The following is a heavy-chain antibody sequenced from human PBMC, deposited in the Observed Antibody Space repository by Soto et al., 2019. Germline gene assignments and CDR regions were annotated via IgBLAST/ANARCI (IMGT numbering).Heavy chain of an antibody. V-gene: IGHV4-4*02. CDR3: ASRDPGTSVDY. Sequence: SETLSLTCSVPGCSFTSNNWWTWVRQPPGQGLEWIGEIYRTGSTNYNPSLKSRVTISLDKSENQFSLKVTSLTAADTAVYYCASRDPGTSVDYWGQGTLVTV. J-gene: IGHJ4*02. D-gene: IGHD1-7*01. CDR1: GCSFTSNNW. CDR2: IYRTGST.